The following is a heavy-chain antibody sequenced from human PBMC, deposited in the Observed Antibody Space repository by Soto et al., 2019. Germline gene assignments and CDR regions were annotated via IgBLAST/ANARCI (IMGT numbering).Heavy chain of an antibody. J-gene: IGHJ6*02. Sequence: ASVKVSCKASGYTFTSYGISWVRQAPGQGLEWMGWISAYNGNTNYAQKLQGRVTMTTDTSTSTAYMELRSLRSDDTAVYYCASFRYCSSTSCSAEGDYDYYGMDVWGQGTTFTVSS. CDR1: GYTFTSYG. D-gene: IGHD2-2*01. V-gene: IGHV1-18*01. CDR2: ISAYNGNT. CDR3: ASFRYCSSTSCSAEGDYDYYGMDV.